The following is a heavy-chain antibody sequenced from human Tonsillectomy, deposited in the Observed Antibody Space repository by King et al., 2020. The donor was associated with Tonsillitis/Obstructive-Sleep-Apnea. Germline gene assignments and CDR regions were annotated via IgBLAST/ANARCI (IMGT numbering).Heavy chain of an antibody. Sequence: HVQLVESGGGVVQPGGSLRLSCAASGFTFSSYGMHWVRQAPGKGLEWVAVIWYDGSNKYYADSVKGRFTISRDNSKNTLYLQMNSLRAEDTAVYYCARDYCSTTSCSSRRFDYWGQGTLVTVSS. J-gene: IGHJ4*02. D-gene: IGHD2-2*01. CDR3: ARDYCSTTSCSSRRFDY. CDR1: GFTFSSYG. V-gene: IGHV3-33*01. CDR2: IWYDGSNK.